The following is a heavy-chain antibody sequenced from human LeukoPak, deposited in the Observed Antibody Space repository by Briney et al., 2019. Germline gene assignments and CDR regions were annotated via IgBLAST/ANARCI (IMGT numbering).Heavy chain of an antibody. CDR2: IDWDDDK. V-gene: IGHV2-70*11. CDR3: ARIRRGYSYGYDAFDI. CDR1: WFSLSTSGMC. J-gene: IGHJ3*02. D-gene: IGHD5-18*01. Sequence: ESGPTLVNLTQTLTLTCTFSWFSLSTSGMCVSWIRQPPGKALEWLARIDWDDDKYYTTSLKTRLTISKDTSKNQVVLTMTNMDPVDTATYYCARIRRGYSYGYDAFDIWGQGTMVTVSS.